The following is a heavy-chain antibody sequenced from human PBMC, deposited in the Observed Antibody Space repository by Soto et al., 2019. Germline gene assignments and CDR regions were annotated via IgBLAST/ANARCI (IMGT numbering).Heavy chain of an antibody. Sequence: GGSLRLSCAASGFTFSSYSMNWVRQAPGKGLEWVSSISSSSSYIYYADSVKGRFTISRGNAKNSLYLQMNSLRAEDTAVYYCARVGCSSTSCYVHYYYYYMDVWGKGTTVTVSS. V-gene: IGHV3-21*01. CDR2: ISSSSSYI. D-gene: IGHD2-2*01. CDR1: GFTFSSYS. J-gene: IGHJ6*03. CDR3: ARVGCSSTSCYVHYYYYYMDV.